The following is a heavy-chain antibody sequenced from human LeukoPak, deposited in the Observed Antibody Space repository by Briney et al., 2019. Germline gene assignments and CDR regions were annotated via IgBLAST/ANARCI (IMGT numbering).Heavy chain of an antibody. Sequence: SETLSLTCAVYGGSFSGYYWSWIRPPPGKGLEWIGQNNHSGSTNYNPTLKSRVAISVDTSKNQFSLKLSSVTAADTAVYYCASSYGDYVEYYFDYWGQGTLVTVSS. D-gene: IGHD4-17*01. CDR3: ASSYGDYVEYYFDY. J-gene: IGHJ4*02. CDR1: GGSFSGYY. CDR2: NNHSGST. V-gene: IGHV4-34*01.